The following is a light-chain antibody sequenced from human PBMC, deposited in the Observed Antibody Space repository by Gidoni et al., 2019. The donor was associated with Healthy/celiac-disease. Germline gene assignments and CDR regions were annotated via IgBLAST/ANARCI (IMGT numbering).Light chain of an antibody. V-gene: IGKV1-39*01. CDR1: QSISSY. CDR2: AAS. Sequence: DLQMTQSPSSLSASVGDRVTITCRASQSISSYLNWYQQKPGKAPKLLIYAASSLQSGVLSRFSGSGSGTDFTLTISSLQPEDFATYYCQQSYSTPLFTFGPGTKVDIK. J-gene: IGKJ3*01. CDR3: QQSYSTPLFT.